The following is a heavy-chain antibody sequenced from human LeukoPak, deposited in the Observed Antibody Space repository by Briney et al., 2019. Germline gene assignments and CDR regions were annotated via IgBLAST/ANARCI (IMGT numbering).Heavy chain of an antibody. Sequence: SETLSFTCAVSGGSIITSSYYWGWIRQPPGKGLEWIGSIHYSGSTYYNPSLKSRVTMSVDTSKNEFSLRLSSVTAADTAVYYCARSPYTTALASESWGQGTLVSASS. J-gene: IGHJ5*02. D-gene: IGHD2-2*02. CDR1: GGSIITSSYY. V-gene: IGHV4-39*07. CDR2: IHYSGST. CDR3: ARSPYTTALASES.